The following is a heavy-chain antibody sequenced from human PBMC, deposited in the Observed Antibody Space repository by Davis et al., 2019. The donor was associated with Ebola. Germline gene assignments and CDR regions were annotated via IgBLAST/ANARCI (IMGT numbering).Heavy chain of an antibody. Sequence: SETLSLTCAVYGGSFSGYYWSWIRQPPGKGLEWIGEINHSGSTNYNPSLKSQVTISVDTSKNQFSLKLSSVTAADTAVYYCARGSSYSRFDYWGQGTLVTVSS. D-gene: IGHD1-26*01. J-gene: IGHJ4*02. CDR1: GGSFSGYY. CDR2: INHSGST. CDR3: ARGSSYSRFDY. V-gene: IGHV4-34*01.